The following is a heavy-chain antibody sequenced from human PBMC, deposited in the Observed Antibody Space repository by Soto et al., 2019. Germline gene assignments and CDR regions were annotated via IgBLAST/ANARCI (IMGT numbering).Heavy chain of an antibody. CDR3: ARGWGYDSNDYYYAY. Sequence: QVQLVQSGAEVRKPGSSVKVSCKVSGGTFSRHAISWVRQAPGQGLEWMGGIIPIFGTANHAQKFQGRVTIIADESTSTVYMELSSLRSEDTAMYYCARGWGYDSNDYYYAYWGQGTLVIVSS. D-gene: IGHD3-22*01. CDR1: GGTFSRHA. CDR2: IIPIFGTA. J-gene: IGHJ4*02. V-gene: IGHV1-69*01.